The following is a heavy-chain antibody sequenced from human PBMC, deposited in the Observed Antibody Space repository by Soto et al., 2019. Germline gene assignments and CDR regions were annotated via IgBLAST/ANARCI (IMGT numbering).Heavy chain of an antibody. D-gene: IGHD3-16*01. CDR1: FTFSMYS. J-gene: IGHJ5*02. CDR2: ISSGGSYI. V-gene: IGHV3-21*01. CDR3: PRGQGGGYDSGFDP. Sequence: EVQVVESGGGLVQPGGSLRLSCSFTFSMYSMSWVRQAPGKGLEWVASISSGGSYIKYADSVKGRFTISRDNAKNSLSLQRTGLGVDATAFYFCPRGQGGGYDSGFDPGGKGTRVTVSS.